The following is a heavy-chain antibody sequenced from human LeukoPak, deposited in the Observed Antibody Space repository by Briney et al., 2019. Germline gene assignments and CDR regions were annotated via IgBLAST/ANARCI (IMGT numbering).Heavy chain of an antibody. CDR1: GGSFSDYY. V-gene: IGHV4-34*01. CDR3: ARHLTGALAAAGTVDP. J-gene: IGHJ5*02. CDR2: INHSGST. D-gene: IGHD6-13*01. Sequence: SETLSLTCAVYGGSFSDYYWTWIRQPPGKGLEWIGEINHSGSTNYNPSLKSRVTISVDTSKNQFSLKLNSVTAADTAVYYCARHLTGALAAAGTVDPWGQGTLVTVSS.